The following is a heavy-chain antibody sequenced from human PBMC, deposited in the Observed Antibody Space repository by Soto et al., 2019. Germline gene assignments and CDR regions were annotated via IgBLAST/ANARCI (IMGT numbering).Heavy chain of an antibody. CDR3: AKHPTIIAVIMTDFYSDG. V-gene: IGHV3-23*01. D-gene: IGHD3-9*01. CDR1: GFTFSSYA. J-gene: IGHJ4*01. Sequence: PGGSLILSCASSGFTFSSYAMSWVRQAPGKGLEWVSAIRGRGGGTYYADSLKGRFTTSRENSKNTLHLQTNTLRAEDTAVYHCAKHPTIIAVIMTDFYSDGRGHATLLT. CDR2: IRGRGGGT.